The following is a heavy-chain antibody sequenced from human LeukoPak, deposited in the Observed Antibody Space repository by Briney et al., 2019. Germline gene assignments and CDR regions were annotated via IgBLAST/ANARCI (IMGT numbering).Heavy chain of an antibody. V-gene: IGHV4-59*01. J-gene: IGHJ6*02. CDR3: ARDRLTAVDKNGMDV. D-gene: IGHD5-18*01. CDR2: IYDSGST. CDR1: GGSIRSYY. Sequence: PSETLSLTCTVSGGSIRSYYWSWIRQPPGKGLEWIRYIYDSGSTNYNPSLKSRVTISLDMSKNKFSLKLTSVTAADTAVYYCARDRLTAVDKNGMDVWGQGTTVTVSS.